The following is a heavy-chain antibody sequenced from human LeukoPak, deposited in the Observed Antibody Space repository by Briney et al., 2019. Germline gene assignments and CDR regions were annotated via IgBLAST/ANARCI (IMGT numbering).Heavy chain of an antibody. J-gene: IGHJ4*02. CDR1: GFTFTNNA. D-gene: IGHD5-12*01. CDR2: IGGGDVEI. Sequence: GGSLRLSCAMSGFTFTNNAMTWVRQAPGKGLEWVSTIGGGDVEIHYADSVKGRFTISRDNSKNTLYLQMNSLRAEDTAIYYCAKTSRGNSGYDSPFDYWGQGTLVTVSS. V-gene: IGHV3-23*01. CDR3: AKTSRGNSGYDSPFDY.